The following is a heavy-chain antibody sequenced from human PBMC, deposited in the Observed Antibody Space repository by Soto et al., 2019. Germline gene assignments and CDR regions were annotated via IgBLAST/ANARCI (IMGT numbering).Heavy chain of an antibody. D-gene: IGHD3-10*01. CDR3: ARRSGSSDY. V-gene: IGHV3-30*04. J-gene: IGHJ4*02. Sequence: AGSLRLSCAASGFTFSNYTMHWVRQAPGKGLEWVALISYDEIDKYFADAVKGRFTISRDNSKNTLYLQMDSLRAEDTAVYYCARRSGSSDYWGPGTMVTV. CDR2: ISYDEIDK. CDR1: GFTFSNYT.